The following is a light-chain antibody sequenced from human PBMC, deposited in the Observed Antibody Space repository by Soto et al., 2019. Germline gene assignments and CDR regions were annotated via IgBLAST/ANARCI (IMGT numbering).Light chain of an antibody. Sequence: QAVVTQEPSLTVSPGGTVTLTCGPSTGAVTSAHYPYWFQQKPGQAPRTLIYDTTKKHSWTPARFSGSLLGGKAALTLSGAQPEDEAEYYCLLSYSGGVVFGGGTKLTVL. CDR2: DTT. CDR3: LLSYSGGVV. CDR1: TGAVTSAHY. J-gene: IGLJ2*01. V-gene: IGLV7-46*01.